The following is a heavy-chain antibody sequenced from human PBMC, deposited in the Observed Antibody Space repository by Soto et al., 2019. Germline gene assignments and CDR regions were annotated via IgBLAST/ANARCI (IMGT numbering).Heavy chain of an antibody. J-gene: IGHJ6*02. CDR2: IHYSGTA. CDR1: GGSITSGGYY. D-gene: IGHD3-10*01. CDR3: ARDAGVIYGSGCYYNNRPTYYYYGMDV. Sequence: SETLSLTCTVSGGSITSGGYYWSWIRQHPGKGLEWIGYIHYSGTAYYIPSLKSRLKISIDTSKNQFSLKLSSVTVADTAVYYCARDAGVIYGSGCYYNNRPTYYYYGMDVWGQGTTVTVSS. V-gene: IGHV4-31*03.